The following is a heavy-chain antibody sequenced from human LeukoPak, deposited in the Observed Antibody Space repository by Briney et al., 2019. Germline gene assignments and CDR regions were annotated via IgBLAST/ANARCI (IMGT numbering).Heavy chain of an antibody. CDR1: GYTFTSYG. CDR3: ARVWDIVLMVYAISTRETAFDY. CDR2: ISAYNGNT. Sequence: GASVKVSCKASGYTFTSYGISWVRQAPGQGLDWMGWISAYNGNTNYAQKLQGRVTMTTDTSTSTAYMELRSLRSDDTAVYYCARVWDIVLMVYAISTRETAFDYWGQGTLVTVSS. D-gene: IGHD2-8*01. J-gene: IGHJ4*02. V-gene: IGHV1-18*01.